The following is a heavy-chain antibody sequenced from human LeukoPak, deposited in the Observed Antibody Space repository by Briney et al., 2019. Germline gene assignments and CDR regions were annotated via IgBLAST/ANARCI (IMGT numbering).Heavy chain of an antibody. Sequence: SETLSLTCTVSGGSISSSSYYWGWIRQPPGKGLEWIGSIYYSGSTYYNPSLKSRVTISVDTSKNQFSLKLSSVTAADTAVYYCARTIGDSSGYFFDYWGQGTLVTVSS. D-gene: IGHD3-22*01. CDR1: GGSISSSSYY. V-gene: IGHV4-39*01. CDR3: ARTIGDSSGYFFDY. CDR2: IYYSGST. J-gene: IGHJ4*02.